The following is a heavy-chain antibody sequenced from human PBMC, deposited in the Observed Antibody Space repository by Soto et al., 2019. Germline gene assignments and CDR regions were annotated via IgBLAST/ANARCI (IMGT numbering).Heavy chain of an antibody. CDR2: IKEDGSAK. Sequence: EVQLVESGGGLVQPGGSLRVSCGASGFTFTSYWMSWVRQAPGKGLEWVANIKEDGSAKYYLDSVKGRFTISRDNAKNSLYLQMNSLRADDTAVYYCAREDFYRFDYWGQGNLVTVSS. V-gene: IGHV3-7*01. J-gene: IGHJ4*02. CDR3: AREDFYRFDY. CDR1: GFTFTSYW.